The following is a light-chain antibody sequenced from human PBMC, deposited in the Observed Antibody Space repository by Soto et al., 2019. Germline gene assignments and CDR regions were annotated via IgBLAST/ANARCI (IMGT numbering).Light chain of an antibody. CDR1: QSISSD. Sequence: DIQMTQSPSSLSASVGDRVTITCRASQSISSDLNWYQQKPGKAPNLLIYAASSLQSGVPSKFSGSGSGTDFTLTIRSLQPEDFATYYCQQSYSSPFTFGPGTKVDIK. CDR2: AAS. CDR3: QQSYSSPFT. V-gene: IGKV1-39*01. J-gene: IGKJ3*01.